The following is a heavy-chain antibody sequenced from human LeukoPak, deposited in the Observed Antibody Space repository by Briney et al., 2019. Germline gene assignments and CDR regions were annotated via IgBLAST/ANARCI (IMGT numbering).Heavy chain of an antibody. D-gene: IGHD4-23*01. J-gene: IGHJ3*02. CDR1: GGTFSSYA. V-gene: IGHV1-69*06. CDR2: IIPIFGTA. Sequence: ASVEVSCKASGGTFSSYAISWVRQAPGQGLEWMGGIIPIFGTAIYAQKFQGRVTMTEDTSTDTAYMELSSLRSEDTAVYYCATASFTVVKGKEGAEDAFDIWGQGTMVTVSS. CDR3: ATASFTVVKGKEGAEDAFDI.